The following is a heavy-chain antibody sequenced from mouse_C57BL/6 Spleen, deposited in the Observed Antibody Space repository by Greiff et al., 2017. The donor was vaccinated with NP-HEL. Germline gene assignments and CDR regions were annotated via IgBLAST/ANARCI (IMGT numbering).Heavy chain of an antibody. J-gene: IGHJ3*01. CDR2: IDPETGGT. Sequence: LVESGAELVRPGASVTLSCKASGYTFTDYEMHWVKQTPVHGLEWIGAIDPETGGTAYNQKFKGKAILTADKSSSTAYMELRSLTSEDSAVYYCTRGDGNSAWFAYWGQGTLVTVSA. CDR3: TRGDGNSAWFAY. D-gene: IGHD2-1*01. V-gene: IGHV1-15*01. CDR1: GYTFTDYE.